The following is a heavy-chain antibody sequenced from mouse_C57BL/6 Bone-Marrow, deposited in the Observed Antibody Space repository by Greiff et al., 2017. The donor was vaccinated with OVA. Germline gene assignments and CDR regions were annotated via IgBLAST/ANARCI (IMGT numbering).Heavy chain of an antibody. Sequence: QVQLKQPGAELVKPGASVKLSCKASGYTFTSYWMHWVKQRPGQGLEWIGMIHPNSSSTNYNEKFKSKATLTVDKSSSTAYMQLSSLTSEDSAVYYCAREEYFDYFDYWGQGTTLTVSS. CDR3: AREEYFDYFDY. CDR1: GYTFTSYW. D-gene: IGHD5-2*01. V-gene: IGHV1-64*01. CDR2: IHPNSSST. J-gene: IGHJ2*01.